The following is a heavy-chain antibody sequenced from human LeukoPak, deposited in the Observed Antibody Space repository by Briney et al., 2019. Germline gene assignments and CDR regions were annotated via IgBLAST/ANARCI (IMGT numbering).Heavy chain of an antibody. Sequence: KPSQTLSLTCTVSGGSISSGGYYWSWIRQPPGKGLEWIGYIYHSGSTYYNPSLKSRVTISLDTSKNQFSLKLSSVTAADTAVYYCARQYNSGVELGYWGQGTLVTVSS. CDR2: IYHSGST. V-gene: IGHV4-30-2*01. CDR3: ARQYNSGVELGY. CDR1: GGSISSGGYY. J-gene: IGHJ4*02. D-gene: IGHD1-1*01.